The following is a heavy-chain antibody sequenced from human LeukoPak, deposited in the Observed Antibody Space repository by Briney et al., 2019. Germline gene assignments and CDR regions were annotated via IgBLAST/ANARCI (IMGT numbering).Heavy chain of an antibody. J-gene: IGHJ4*02. CDR2: TYYRSKWYN. CDR1: GDSVSSNSAA. CDR3: ARVVIGNCSGGSCHLFDY. Sequence: SQTLSLTCAISGDSVSSNSAAWNWIRQPPSRGLEWLGRTYYRSKWYNDYAVSVKSRITINPDTSKNQFSLQLNSVTPEDTAVYYCARVVIGNCSGGSCHLFDYWGQGTLVTVSS. D-gene: IGHD2-15*01. V-gene: IGHV6-1*01.